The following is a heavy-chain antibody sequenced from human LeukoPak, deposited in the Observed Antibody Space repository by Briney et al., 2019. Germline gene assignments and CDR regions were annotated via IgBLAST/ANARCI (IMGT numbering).Heavy chain of an antibody. CDR2: IKQDGSLE. CDR1: GFTFENYW. D-gene: IGHD2-21*01. J-gene: IGHJ4*02. CDR3: ARWTGVIDS. Sequence: GGSLRLSCVGSGFTFENYWMHWVRQAPGKGPEWVANIKQDGSLEHYMDSVKGRFTISRDNANSSLILQMDSLGAEDTAVYYCARWTGVIDSWGQGTLVTVSS. V-gene: IGHV3-7*01.